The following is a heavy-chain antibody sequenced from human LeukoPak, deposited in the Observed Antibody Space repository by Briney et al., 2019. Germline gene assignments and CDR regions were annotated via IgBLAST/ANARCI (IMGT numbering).Heavy chain of an antibody. V-gene: IGHV6-1*01. Sequence: GEKGYSEGAAWNCIMQYKSRGLEWLGRTYYRSKWYNDYAESVKSRITINPDTSNNQFSLQLISVTPEDTAVYYCARDGVSWYYFDFWGQGTLVTVSS. CDR2: TYYRSKWYN. D-gene: IGHD6-13*01. CDR1: GEKGYSEGAA. J-gene: IGHJ4*02. CDR3: ARDGVSWYYFDF.